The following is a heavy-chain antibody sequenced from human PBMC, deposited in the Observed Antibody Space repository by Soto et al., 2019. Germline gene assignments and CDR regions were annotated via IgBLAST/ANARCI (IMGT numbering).Heavy chain of an antibody. Sequence: EVQLVESGGGLVKPGGSLGLSCAASGFTFSSYSMNWVRQAPGKGLEWVSSISSSSSYIYYADSVKGRFTISRDNAKNSLYLQMNSLRAEDTAVYYCARDGDSGPPGYYYYYYGMDVWGQGTTVTVSS. V-gene: IGHV3-21*01. CDR3: ARDGDSGPPGYYYYYYGMDV. D-gene: IGHD5-12*01. CDR1: GFTFSSYS. CDR2: ISSSSSYI. J-gene: IGHJ6*02.